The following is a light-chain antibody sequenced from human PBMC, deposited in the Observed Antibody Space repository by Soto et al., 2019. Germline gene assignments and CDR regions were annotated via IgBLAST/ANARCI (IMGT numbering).Light chain of an antibody. CDR3: QQYGSSQFT. CDR2: GAS. V-gene: IGKV3-15*01. J-gene: IGKJ3*01. Sequence: EIEMTQSPATLSVSPGERATLSCRASESVRTNLAWHQQKPGQAPRLLIYGASTRATDIPARFSGSGSGTDFTLTISRLEPEDFAVYYCQQYGSSQFTFGPGTTLNIK. CDR1: ESVRTN.